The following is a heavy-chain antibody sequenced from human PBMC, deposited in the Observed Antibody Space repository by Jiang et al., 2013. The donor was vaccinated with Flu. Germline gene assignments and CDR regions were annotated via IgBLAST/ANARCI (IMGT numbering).Heavy chain of an antibody. CDR3: AREGLTMVRGVIHYYYGMDV. D-gene: IGHD3-10*01. V-gene: IGHV1-69*04. J-gene: IGHJ6*02. CDR2: IIPILGIA. Sequence: CGAEVKKPGSSVKVSCKASGGTFSSYAISWVRQAPGQGLEWMGGIIPILGIANYAQKFQGRVTITADKSTSTAYMELSSLRSEDTAVYYCAREGLTMVRGVIHYYYGMDVWGQGTTVTVSS. CDR1: GGTFSSYA.